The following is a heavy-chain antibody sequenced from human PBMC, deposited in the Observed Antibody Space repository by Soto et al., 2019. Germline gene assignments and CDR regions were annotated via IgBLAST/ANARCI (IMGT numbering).Heavy chain of an antibody. V-gene: IGHV1-69*06. CDR3: ARVREAAGNKYYFDY. CDR2: IIPIFGTA. Sequence: SVKVSCKASGGTFSSYAISWVRQAPGQGLEWMGGIIPIFGTANYAQKFQGRVTITADKSTSTAYMELSSLRSEDTAVYYCARVREAAGNKYYFDYWGQGTLVTVSS. CDR1: GGTFSSYA. J-gene: IGHJ4*02. D-gene: IGHD6-13*01.